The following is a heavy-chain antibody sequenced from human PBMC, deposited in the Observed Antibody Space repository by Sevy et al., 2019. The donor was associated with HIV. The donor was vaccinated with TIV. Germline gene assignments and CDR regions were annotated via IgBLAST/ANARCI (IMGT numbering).Heavy chain of an antibody. CDR3: AKEGYESSGYYH. D-gene: IGHD3-22*01. CDR2: ISGSGGYT. V-gene: IGHV3-23*01. CDR1: GFTFSSYA. J-gene: IGHJ5*02. Sequence: GGSLRLSCAASGFTFSSYAMTWVRQAPGKGLERVSAISGSGGYTYYADSVKGRFTISRDNSKKTLDLQMHSLRAEDTAVYYCAKEGYESSGYYHWRQGTLVTVSS.